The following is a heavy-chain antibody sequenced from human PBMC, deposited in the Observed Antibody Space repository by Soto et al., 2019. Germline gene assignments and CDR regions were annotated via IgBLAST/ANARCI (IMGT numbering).Heavy chain of an antibody. CDR2: TSSSISYI. Sequence: GSLRISFEASRFTFSSYSINWVPQTPLKWLELVSSTSSSISYIYYADSVKGRFTISRDNAKNSLYMQMNSLRAEDTAVYYCARGEENYYYYYMDVWGKGTTVTVSS. CDR1: RFTFSSYS. V-gene: IGHV3-21*01. CDR3: ARGEENYYYYYMDV. J-gene: IGHJ6*03.